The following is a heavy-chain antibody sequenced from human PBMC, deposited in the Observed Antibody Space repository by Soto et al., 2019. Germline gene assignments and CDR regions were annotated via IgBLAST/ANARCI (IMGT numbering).Heavy chain of an antibody. V-gene: IGHV4-39*01. CDR3: ARVSGTYSSFLDY. CDR2: IYYSGST. CDR1: GVSISSGHDY. D-gene: IGHD5-18*01. Sequence: QLQLQESVPGLVKPSETLSLTCTVSGVSISSGHDYWGWIRQPPGKGLEWIGSIYYSGSTYYNPSLKSRVTSSADTSKNQFSLRLSSVTAADTAVYYCARVSGTYSSFLDYWGQGTLVTVSS. J-gene: IGHJ4*02.